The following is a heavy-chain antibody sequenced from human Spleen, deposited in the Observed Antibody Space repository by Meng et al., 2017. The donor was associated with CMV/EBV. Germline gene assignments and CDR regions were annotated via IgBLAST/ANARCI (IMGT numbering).Heavy chain of an antibody. D-gene: IGHD3-22*01. J-gene: IGHJ4*02. Sequence: GGSLRLSCLASGFTFDDYGVRWVRQVPGKGLEWVSGINCNGATTGNADSVKGRFTISRDNAKNSMYLQMNSLRPEDTAVYYSARLNSGYYLHSDYWGQGTLVTVSS. V-gene: IGHV3-20*04. CDR2: INCNGATT. CDR1: GFTFDDYG. CDR3: ARLNSGYYLHSDY.